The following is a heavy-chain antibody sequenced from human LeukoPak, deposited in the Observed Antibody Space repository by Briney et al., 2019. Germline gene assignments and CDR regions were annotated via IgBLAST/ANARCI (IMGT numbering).Heavy chain of an antibody. V-gene: IGHV3-33*06. J-gene: IGHJ4*02. CDR3: AKDTPIDY. CDR2: IWFDGSNS. CDR1: GFTFSSHA. Sequence: GRSLRLSCEASGFTFSSHAMHWVRQAPGKGLEWVAIIWFDGSNSYYADSVKGRFTISRDNSKNTLYLQMNSLRAEDTAVYYCAKDTPIDYWGQGTLVTVSS.